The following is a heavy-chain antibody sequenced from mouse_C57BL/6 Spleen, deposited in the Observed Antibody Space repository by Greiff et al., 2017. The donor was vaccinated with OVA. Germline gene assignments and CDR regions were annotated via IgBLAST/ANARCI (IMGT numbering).Heavy chain of an antibody. CDR1: GYTFTSYW. V-gene: IGHV1-61*01. Sequence: QVHVKQPGAELVRPGSSVKLSCKASGYTFTSYWMDWVKQRPGQGLEWIGNIYPSDSETHYNQKFKDKATLTVDKSSSTAYMQLSSLTSEDSAVYYCARDGGTLYYFDYWGQGTTLTVSS. D-gene: IGHD4-1*01. J-gene: IGHJ2*01. CDR2: IYPSDSET. CDR3: ARDGGTLYYFDY.